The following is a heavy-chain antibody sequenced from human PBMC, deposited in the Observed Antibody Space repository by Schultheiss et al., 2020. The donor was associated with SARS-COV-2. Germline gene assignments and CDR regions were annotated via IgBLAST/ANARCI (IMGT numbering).Heavy chain of an antibody. D-gene: IGHD1-14*01. Sequence: GGSLRLSCAASGFTFSSYAMHWVRQAPGKGLEWVAVISYDGSNKYYADSVKGRFTISRDNSKNTLYLQMNSLRAEDTAVYYCTTPSDYYYYGMDVWDQGTTVTVSS. CDR3: TTPSDYYYYGMDV. J-gene: IGHJ6*02. CDR1: GFTFSSYA. V-gene: IGHV3-30*04. CDR2: ISYDGSNK.